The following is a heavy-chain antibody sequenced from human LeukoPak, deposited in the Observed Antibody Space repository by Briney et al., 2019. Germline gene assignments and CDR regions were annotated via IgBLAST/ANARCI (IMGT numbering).Heavy chain of an antibody. Sequence: PGGSLRLSCAASGFTFSRYWMHWVRQVPGKGLVWVSRINSDGSSTNYADSVKGRFTISRDNAKNTLYLQMNSLRVEDTAVYYCATLEDDYRDHWGQGTRVTVPS. J-gene: IGHJ4*02. CDR1: GFTFSRYW. CDR2: INSDGSST. V-gene: IGHV3-74*01. D-gene: IGHD2-15*01. CDR3: ATLEDDYRDH.